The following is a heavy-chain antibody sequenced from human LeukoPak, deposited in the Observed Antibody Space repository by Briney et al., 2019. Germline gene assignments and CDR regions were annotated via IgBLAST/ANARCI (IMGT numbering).Heavy chain of an antibody. J-gene: IGHJ4*02. CDR2: IYYSGST. V-gene: IGHV4-31*03. CDR1: GDSINSGGYF. Sequence: PSQTLSLTCTVSGDSINSGGYFWSCIRQHPGKGLEWIGYIYYSGSTYYNPSLKSRVTISVDTSKNQFSLKLSSVTAADTAVYYCTRDGPRSSGYPDNWGQGTLVTVSS. D-gene: IGHD3-22*01. CDR3: TRDGPRSSGYPDN.